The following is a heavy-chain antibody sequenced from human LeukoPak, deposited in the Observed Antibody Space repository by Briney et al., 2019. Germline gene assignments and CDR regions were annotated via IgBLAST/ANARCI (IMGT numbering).Heavy chain of an antibody. CDR3: ARYDSTGYYYAFDY. V-gene: IGHV4-59*07. D-gene: IGHD3-22*01. J-gene: IGHJ4*02. CDR1: GGSISSYY. CDR2: LYYSGSI. Sequence: PSDTLSLTCTVSGGSISSYYWRWIRQPPGKGLECIGYLYYSGSINYNPSLKSRVTISIDTSKNQFSLKLSSVTAVDTAVYYCARYDSTGYYYAFDYWGQGTLVTVSS.